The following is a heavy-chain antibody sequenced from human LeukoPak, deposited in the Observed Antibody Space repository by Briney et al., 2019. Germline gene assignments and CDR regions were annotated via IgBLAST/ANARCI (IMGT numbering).Heavy chain of an antibody. CDR2: IYYSGST. CDR1: GGSISSYY. Sequence: SETLSLTCTVSGGSISSYYWSWIRQPPGKGPEWIGYIYYSGSTNYNPSLKSRVTISVDTSKNQFSLKLSSVTAADTAVYYCARSFGVVTNFDYWGQGTLVTVSS. J-gene: IGHJ4*02. V-gene: IGHV4-59*01. D-gene: IGHD3-3*01. CDR3: ARSFGVVTNFDY.